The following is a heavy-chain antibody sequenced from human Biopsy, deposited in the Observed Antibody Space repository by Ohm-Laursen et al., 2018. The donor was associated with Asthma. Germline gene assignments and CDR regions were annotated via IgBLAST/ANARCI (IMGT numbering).Heavy chain of an antibody. V-gene: IGHV3-9*01. CDR1: GFKFDEYT. D-gene: IGHD3-22*01. CDR2: ISWNSATI. J-gene: IGHJ3*01. CDR3: TRREYSDSRISPLDL. Sequence: SLRLSCAASGFKFDEYTMHWVRQAPGKGLEWVSGISWNSATIGYADSVEGRFTISRDNAKNSLYLQMNSLRAEDTAVCYCTRREYSDSRISPLDLWGHGTMVTVSS.